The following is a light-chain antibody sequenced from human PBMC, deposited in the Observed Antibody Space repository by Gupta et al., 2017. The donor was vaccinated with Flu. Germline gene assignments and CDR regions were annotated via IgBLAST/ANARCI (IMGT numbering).Light chain of an antibody. CDR2: KAS. CDR1: QSVGGC. J-gene: IGKJ1*01. V-gene: IGKV1-5*03. CDR3: QYGGSYKR. Sequence: DVQMTQSPSTLSASVGDRVTITCRASQSVGGCLDWYQQKPGKAPKLLIYKASRGESGGTPRFSGSGYATEFTLTSTNRQNDDFANYYGQYGGSYKRFAQGTKVEI.